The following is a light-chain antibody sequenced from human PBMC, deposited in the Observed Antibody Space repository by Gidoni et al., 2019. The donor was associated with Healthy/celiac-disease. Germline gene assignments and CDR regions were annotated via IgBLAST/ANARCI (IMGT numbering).Light chain of an antibody. Sequence: AIRMTQSPSSFSASTGDRVTITCRASQGISSYLAWYQQKPGKAPKRLIYAASTLQSGVPSRFSGSGSGTDFTLTISCLQSEDFATYYCQQYYSYPTFGGGTKVEIK. CDR3: QQYYSYPT. V-gene: IGKV1-8*01. J-gene: IGKJ4*01. CDR1: QGISSY. CDR2: AAS.